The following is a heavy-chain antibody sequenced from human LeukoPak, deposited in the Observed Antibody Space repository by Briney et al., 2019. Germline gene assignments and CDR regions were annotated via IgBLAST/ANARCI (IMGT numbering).Heavy chain of an antibody. Sequence: SETRSLTCVVSGGSISISSWWSWVRQPPEKWLEWIGEISHDGSTNYNPFLKSRVTISVDKSNNHFSLKLTSVTAADTAMYYCASGDNYVFAVWGRGTLVSVSS. CDR2: ISHDGST. D-gene: IGHD5-24*01. J-gene: IGHJ2*01. CDR1: GGSISISSW. CDR3: ASGDNYVFAV. V-gene: IGHV4-4*02.